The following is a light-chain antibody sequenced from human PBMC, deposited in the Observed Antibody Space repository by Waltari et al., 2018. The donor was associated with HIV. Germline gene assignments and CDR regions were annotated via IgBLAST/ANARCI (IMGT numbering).Light chain of an antibody. V-gene: IGLV1-40*01. J-gene: IGLJ2*01. Sequence: QSVLTQPPSVSGAPGQRVTISCTGSSSNIGAGYHVHWYQQLPGTAPKLLIYGTSNRPSGVPDRFSGSKSGTAASLAITGLQAEDEAEYYCQSYDSSLGGSVFGGGTNLTVL. CDR1: SSNIGAGYH. CDR3: QSYDSSLGGSV. CDR2: GTS.